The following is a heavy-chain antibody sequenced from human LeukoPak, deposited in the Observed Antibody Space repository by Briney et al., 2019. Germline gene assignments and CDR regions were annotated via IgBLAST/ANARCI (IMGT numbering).Heavy chain of an antibody. D-gene: IGHD1-26*01. CDR3: ARAVEATQGSHYYYYYMDV. CDR2: IYYSGST. CDR1: GGSISTYY. Sequence: SETLSLTCTVSGGSISTYYWTWIRQPPGKGLEWIGNIYYSGSTNYNPSLKSRVTISLDTSKNQFSLKLTSVTAADTAVYYCARAVEATQGSHYYYYYMDVWGKGATVTVSS. J-gene: IGHJ6*03. V-gene: IGHV4-59*01.